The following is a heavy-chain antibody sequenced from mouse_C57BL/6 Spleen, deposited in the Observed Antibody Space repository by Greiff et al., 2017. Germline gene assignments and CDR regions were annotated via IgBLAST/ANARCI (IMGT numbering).Heavy chain of an antibody. V-gene: IGHV1-82*01. CDR1: GYAFSSSW. D-gene: IGHD2-4*01. CDR2: IYPGDGDT. J-gene: IGHJ2*01. CDR3: ARRELRRDDYFDY. Sequence: QVQLQQSGPELVKPGASVKISCKASGYAFSSSWMNWVKQRPGKGLEWIGRIYPGDGDTNYNGKFKGKATLTADKSSSTAYMQLSSLTSEDSAVYFCARRELRRDDYFDYWGQGTTLTVSS.